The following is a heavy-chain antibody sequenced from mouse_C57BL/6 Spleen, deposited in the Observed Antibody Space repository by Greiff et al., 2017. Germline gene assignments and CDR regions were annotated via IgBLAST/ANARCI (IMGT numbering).Heavy chain of an antibody. J-gene: IGHJ1*03. D-gene: IGHD2-4*01. CDR1: GYAFTNYL. CDR3: ARRLYDYGDWYFDV. Sequence: VQLQQSGAELVRPGTSVKVSCKASGYAFTNYLLAWVKQRPGQGLEWIGVINPGSGGTNYNEKFKGKATLTADKSSSTAYMQLSSLTSEDSAVYFCARRLYDYGDWYFDVWGTGTTVTVSS. CDR2: INPGSGGT. V-gene: IGHV1-54*01.